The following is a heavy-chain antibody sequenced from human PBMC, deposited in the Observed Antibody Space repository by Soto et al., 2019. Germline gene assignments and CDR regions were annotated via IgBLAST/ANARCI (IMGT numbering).Heavy chain of an antibody. V-gene: IGHV1-69*01. D-gene: IGHD1-1*01. CDR2: ITPLFGAP. CDR1: GGTFSAYA. CDR3: VWERRGEDAFDV. J-gene: IGHJ3*01. Sequence: QVQLVQSGAEVKKPGSSVKVSCQASGGTFSAYAINWVRQAPGQGLEWLGGITPLFGAPDYAQNFQGRVTIIADESTRTAYMELSSLRSEDTAVYYCVWERRGEDAFDVWGQGTMVTVS.